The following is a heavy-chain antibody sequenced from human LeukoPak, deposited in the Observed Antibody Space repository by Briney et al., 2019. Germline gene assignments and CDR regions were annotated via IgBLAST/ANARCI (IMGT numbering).Heavy chain of an antibody. J-gene: IGHJ5*02. Sequence: PGGSLRLSCAASGFTFSSYAMSWVRQAPGKGLEWVSAMSGSGKSTYYADSVKGRFTISRDNSKNTLYLHMNCLRGEDTAVYYCAKEPVSEGWLDPWGQGTLVTVSS. V-gene: IGHV3-23*01. CDR3: AKEPVSEGWLDP. D-gene: IGHD5/OR15-5a*01. CDR2: MSGSGKST. CDR1: GFTFSSYA.